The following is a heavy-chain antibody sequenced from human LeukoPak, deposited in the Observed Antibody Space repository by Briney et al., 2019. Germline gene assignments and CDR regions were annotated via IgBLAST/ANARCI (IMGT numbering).Heavy chain of an antibody. V-gene: IGHV3-21*01. Sequence: GGSLRLFCAASGFTFSSYSMNWVRQAPGKGLEWVSSISSSSSYIYYADSVKGRFTISRDNAKNSLYLQMNSLRAEDTAVYYCARDSVGSSWQTFDYWGQGTLVTVSS. CDR2: ISSSSSYI. J-gene: IGHJ4*02. CDR3: ARDSVGSSWQTFDY. CDR1: GFTFSSYS. D-gene: IGHD6-13*01.